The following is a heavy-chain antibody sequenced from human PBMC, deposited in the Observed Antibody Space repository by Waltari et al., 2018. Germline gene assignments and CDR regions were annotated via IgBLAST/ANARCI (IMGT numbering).Heavy chain of an antibody. Sequence: QVQLVQSGAEVKKPGSSVKVSCKASGGTFSSYAISWVRPAPGQGLEWMGGIIPIFGTANYAQKFQGRVTITTDESTSTAYMELSSLRSEDTAVYYCAREGLVREQYSGRGDFRRGAFDIWGQGTMVTVSS. CDR3: AREGLVREQYSGRGDFRRGAFDI. J-gene: IGHJ3*02. V-gene: IGHV1-69*05. CDR2: IIPIFGTA. CDR1: GGTFSSYA. D-gene: IGHD1-26*01.